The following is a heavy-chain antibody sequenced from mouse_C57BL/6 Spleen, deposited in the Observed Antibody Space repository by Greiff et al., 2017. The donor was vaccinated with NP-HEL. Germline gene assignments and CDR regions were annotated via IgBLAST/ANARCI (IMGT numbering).Heavy chain of an antibody. J-gene: IGHJ3*01. CDR2: IYPRSGNT. V-gene: IGHV1-81*01. Sequence: VKLMESGAELARPGASVKLSCKASGYTFTSYGISWVKQRTGQGLEWIGEIYPRSGNTYYNEKFKGKATLTADKSSSTAYMELRSLTSEDSAVYFCAREAGYPAYWGQGTLVTVSA. CDR3: AREAGYPAY. CDR1: GYTFTSYG.